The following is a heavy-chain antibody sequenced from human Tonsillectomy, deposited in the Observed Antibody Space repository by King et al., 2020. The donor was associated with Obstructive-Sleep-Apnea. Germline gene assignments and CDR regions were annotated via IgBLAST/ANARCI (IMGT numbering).Heavy chain of an antibody. CDR1: GGSISSYY. CDR2: MSYSGNT. Sequence: QLQESGPGLVQPSETLSLTCTVSGGSISSYYWSWIRQPPGKGLEWIGYMSYSGNTNFNPSLKSRVTISPATSKIQFSLRLSSVTAADTAVYYCARHRGVEDYGGYGDYFDYWGQGTLVTVSS. V-gene: IGHV4-59*08. J-gene: IGHJ4*02. CDR3: ARHRGVEDYGGYGDYFDY. D-gene: IGHD5-12*01.